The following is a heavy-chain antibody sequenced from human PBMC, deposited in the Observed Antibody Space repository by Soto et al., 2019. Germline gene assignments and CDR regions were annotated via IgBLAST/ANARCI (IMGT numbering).Heavy chain of an antibody. Sequence: PSETLSLTCTVSGGSISRSSYYWGWIRQPPGKGLEWIGSFYYSGSTYYNPSLKSRVTISVDTSKNQFSLKLSSVTAADTAVYYCARHPDYDFLTGYYGGGAFDIWGQGTMVTVSS. CDR2: FYYSGST. J-gene: IGHJ3*02. V-gene: IGHV4-39*01. D-gene: IGHD3-9*01. CDR1: GGSISRSSYY. CDR3: ARHPDYDFLTGYYGGGAFDI.